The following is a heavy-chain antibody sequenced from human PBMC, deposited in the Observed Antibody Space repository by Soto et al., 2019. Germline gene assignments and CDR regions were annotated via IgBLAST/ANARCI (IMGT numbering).Heavy chain of an antibody. CDR3: AKNVLSGYYYYGMDV. J-gene: IGHJ6*02. CDR2: ISGSGGST. V-gene: IGHV3-23*01. CDR1: GFTFSSYA. Sequence: GGSLRLSCAASGFTFSSYAMSWVRQAPGKGLEWVSAISGSGGSTYYADSVKGRFTISRDNSKNTLYLQMNSLRAEDTAVYYCAKNVLSGYYYYGMDVWGQGTKVTVSS. D-gene: IGHD2-8*01.